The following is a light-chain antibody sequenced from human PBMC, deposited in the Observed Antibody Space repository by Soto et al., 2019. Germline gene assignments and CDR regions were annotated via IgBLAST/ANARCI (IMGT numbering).Light chain of an antibody. V-gene: IGLV2-18*02. Sequence: QSALTQPPSVSGSPGQSVTISCTGTSSDVGSYNRVSWYQQPPGTAPKLMIYEVSNRPSGVPDRFSGSKSGNTASLTISGLQAEDEADYYCSSFTSSSTYGFGTVTKLTVL. CDR2: EVS. CDR1: SSDVGSYNR. CDR3: SSFTSSSTYG. J-gene: IGLJ1*01.